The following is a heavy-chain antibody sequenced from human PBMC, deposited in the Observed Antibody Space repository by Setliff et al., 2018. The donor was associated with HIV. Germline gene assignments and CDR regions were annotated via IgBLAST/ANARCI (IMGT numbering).Heavy chain of an antibody. CDR1: GLSLSTSGVG. J-gene: IGHJ4*02. Sequence: TQTLTLTCTFSGLSLSTSGVGVGWIRQSPGKALEWLAFIYWNNNKHYSTSLKSRLTVTKDTSKNRVVFTMTNMDPVDTATYYCAGHGDYSGSGSPAFRYWGQGTLVTVSS. CDR2: IYWNNNK. CDR3: AGHGDYSGSGSPAFRY. V-gene: IGHV2-5*01. D-gene: IGHD3-10*01.